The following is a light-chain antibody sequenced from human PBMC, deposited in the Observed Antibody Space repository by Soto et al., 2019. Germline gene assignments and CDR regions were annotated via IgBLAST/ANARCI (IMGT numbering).Light chain of an antibody. J-gene: IGLJ2*01. CDR2: EVN. CDR1: SSDIGGFDL. V-gene: IGLV2-14*02. CDR3: SSYTSSNTPVV. Sequence: QSALTQPDSLSGSPGQSITISCTGSSSDIGGFDLVSWYQQHPSKAPKLLLYEVNKRPSGVSNRFSGSKSGNTASLTISGLQADDEAYYYCSSYTSSNTPVVFGGGTKLTVL.